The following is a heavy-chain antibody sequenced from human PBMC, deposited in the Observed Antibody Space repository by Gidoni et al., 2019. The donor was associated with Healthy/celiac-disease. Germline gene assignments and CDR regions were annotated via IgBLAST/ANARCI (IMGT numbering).Heavy chain of an antibody. Sequence: EVQLVESGGGLVQPGGSLRLSCAASGFTFSSYWMRGVRQAPGKGLEWVANIKQDGREKKYVDSVKGRFTISRDNAKNALYLQMNSLRAEDTAVYYCARAGVWSYGMDVWGQGTTVTVSS. V-gene: IGHV3-7*01. CDR3: ARAGVWSYGMDV. J-gene: IGHJ6*02. CDR1: GFTFSSYW. D-gene: IGHD3-10*01. CDR2: IKQDGREK.